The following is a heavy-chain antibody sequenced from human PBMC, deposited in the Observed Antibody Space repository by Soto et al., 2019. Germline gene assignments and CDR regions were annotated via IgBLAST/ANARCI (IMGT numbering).Heavy chain of an antibody. Sequence: PSETLSLTCTVSGGSISSGDYYWSWIRQPPGKGLEWIGYIYYSGSTYYNPSLKSRVTISVDTSKNQFSLKLSSVTAADTAVYYCARVPERGSYAPMIAFDIWGQGTMVTVSS. CDR1: GGSISSGDYY. D-gene: IGHD3-16*01. CDR2: IYYSGST. CDR3: ARVPERGSYAPMIAFDI. V-gene: IGHV4-30-4*01. J-gene: IGHJ3*02.